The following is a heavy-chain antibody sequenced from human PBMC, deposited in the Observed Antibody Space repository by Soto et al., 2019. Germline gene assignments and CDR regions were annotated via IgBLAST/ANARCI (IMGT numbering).Heavy chain of an antibody. CDR3: AKVTLGATTITDYYYYGMDV. Sequence: EVQLLESGGGLVQPGGSLRLSCAASGFTFSSYAMSWVRQAPGKGLEWVSAISGGGGSTYYADSVKGRVTISRDNSKNTLYLQMNSLRAEDTAVYYCAKVTLGATTITDYYYYGMDVWGQGTTVPVSS. CDR2: ISGGGGST. D-gene: IGHD1-26*01. J-gene: IGHJ6*02. V-gene: IGHV3-23*01. CDR1: GFTFSSYA.